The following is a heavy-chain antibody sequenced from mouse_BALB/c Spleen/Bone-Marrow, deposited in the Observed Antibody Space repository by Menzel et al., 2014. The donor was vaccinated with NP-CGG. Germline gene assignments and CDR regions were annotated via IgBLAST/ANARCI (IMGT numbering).Heavy chain of an antibody. D-gene: IGHD1-1*01. CDR2: IYPSDSYT. Sequence: QVQLQQSGAELVRPGASVKLSCKASGYTFTSYWINWVKQRPGQGLEWIGNIYPSDSYTNYNQKFKDKATLTVDKSSSTAYMQLSSPTSEDSAVYYCTRSGYGSSSLDYWGQGTTLTVSS. V-gene: IGHV1-69*02. CDR1: GYTFTSYW. CDR3: TRSGYGSSSLDY. J-gene: IGHJ2*01.